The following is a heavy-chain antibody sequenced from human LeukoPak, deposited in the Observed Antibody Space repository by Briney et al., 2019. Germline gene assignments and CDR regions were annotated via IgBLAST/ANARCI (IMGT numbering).Heavy chain of an antibody. J-gene: IGHJ4*02. D-gene: IGHD3-22*01. V-gene: IGHV3-66*01. Sequence: GGSLRLSCAASGFTVSSNYMSWVRQAPGKGLQWVSVIYTGGGTYYADSVKGRFTISRDNSKNTLYLQMNSLRADDTAVYYCARDVRSYYDSSEGYWGQGTLVTVSS. CDR1: GFTVSSNY. CDR2: IYTGGGT. CDR3: ARDVRSYYDSSEGY.